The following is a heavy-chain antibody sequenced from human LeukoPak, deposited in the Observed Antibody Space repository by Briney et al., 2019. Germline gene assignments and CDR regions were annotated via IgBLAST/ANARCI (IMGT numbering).Heavy chain of an antibody. CDR2: IYYSGST. CDR1: GGSISSSSYY. D-gene: IGHD3-9*01. J-gene: IGHJ4*02. Sequence: PSETLSLTCTVSGGSISSSSYYWGWIRQPPGKGLEWIGSIYYSGSTYYNPSLKSRVTISVDTSKNQFSLKLSSVTAADTAVYYCARGTEVLRYFAHWGQGTLVTVSS. CDR3: ARGTEVLRYFAH. V-gene: IGHV4-39*07.